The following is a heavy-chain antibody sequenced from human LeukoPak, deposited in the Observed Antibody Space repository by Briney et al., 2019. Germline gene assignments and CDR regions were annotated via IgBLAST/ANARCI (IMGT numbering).Heavy chain of an antibody. D-gene: IGHD3-10*01. CDR3: AVARGVRGAGNWFDP. CDR1: GGSISSYY. J-gene: IGHJ5*02. V-gene: IGHV4-4*08. CDR2: IATSGST. Sequence: PSETLSLTCTVSGGSISSYYWSWIRQPPGKGLEWIGRIATSGSTDYNPSLKSRVTISVDTSKNQFSLKLISVTAADTAMYYCAVARGVRGAGNWFDPRGQGTLVTVSS.